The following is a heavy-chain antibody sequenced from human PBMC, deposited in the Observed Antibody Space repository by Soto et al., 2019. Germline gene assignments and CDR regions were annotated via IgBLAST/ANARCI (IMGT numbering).Heavy chain of an antibody. V-gene: IGHV2-5*02. CDR1: GFSLTTSAVS. D-gene: IGHD4-4*01. CDR2: IYWDDEK. J-gene: IGHJ4*02. CDR3: AFRPDYSNYWFDD. Sequence: QITLKESGPTLVKPRQTLTLTCTFSGFSLTTSAVSVGWIRQPPGKALEWLALIYWDDEKRYNPSLKNRLTIPKDTSKNQVVLSMTSVDPADTATYYCAFRPDYSNYWFDDWGQGTLVTVSS.